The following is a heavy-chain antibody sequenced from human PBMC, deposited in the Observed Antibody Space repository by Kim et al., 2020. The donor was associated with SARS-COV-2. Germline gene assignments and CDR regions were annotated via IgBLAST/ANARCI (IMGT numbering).Heavy chain of an antibody. CDR3: ARLAQLVPTYNWFDP. D-gene: IGHD6-6*01. V-gene: IGHV5-51*01. CDR1: GYSFTSYW. J-gene: IGHJ5*02. Sequence: GESLKISCKGSGYSFTSYWIGWVRQMPGKGLEWMGIIYPGDSDTRYSPSFQGQVTISADKSISTAYLQWSSLKASDTAMYYCARLAQLVPTYNWFDPWGQGTLVTVSS. CDR2: IYPGDSDT.